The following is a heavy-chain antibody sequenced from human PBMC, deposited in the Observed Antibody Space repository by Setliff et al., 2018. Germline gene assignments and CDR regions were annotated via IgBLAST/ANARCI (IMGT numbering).Heavy chain of an antibody. V-gene: IGHV3-7*01. CDR2: IKQDGSEK. CDR1: GFTFSSYC. J-gene: IGHJ4*02. Sequence: GGSLRLSCAASGFTFSSYCMTWVRQAPGKGLEWVAYIKQDGSEKNYVDSVKGRFTISRDNAKNSLYLQMNSLRAEDTAVYYCTTEGAEVNAICFDYWGQGTLVTVSS. D-gene: IGHD2-21*01. CDR3: TTEGAEVNAICFDY.